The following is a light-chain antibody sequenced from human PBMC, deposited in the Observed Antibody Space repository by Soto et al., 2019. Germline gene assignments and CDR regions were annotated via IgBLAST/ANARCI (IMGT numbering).Light chain of an antibody. CDR3: QQYDNLPIT. J-gene: IGKJ5*01. CDR1: QDISNY. Sequence: DIQMTQSPSSLSASVGDRVTITRQASQDISNYLNWYQQKPGKAPKLLIYDASNLETGVPSRFSGSGSGTDFTFTISSLQPEDIATYYCQQYDNLPITFGQGTRLAIK. CDR2: DAS. V-gene: IGKV1-33*01.